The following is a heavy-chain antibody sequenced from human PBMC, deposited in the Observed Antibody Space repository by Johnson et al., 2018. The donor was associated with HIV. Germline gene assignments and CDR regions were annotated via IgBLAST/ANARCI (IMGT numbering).Heavy chain of an antibody. Sequence: QVQLVESGGGVVQPGGSLRLSCAASGFTFSSYGMHWVRQAPGKGLEWVAFIRYDGSNKYYADSVKGRFTISRDNSKNTLYLQMSSLRVEDTAVYYCAKDRTVAARDAFDIWGQGTMVTVSS. CDR3: AKDRTVAARDAFDI. D-gene: IGHD6-19*01. CDR1: GFTFSSYG. CDR2: IRYDGSNK. V-gene: IGHV3-30*02. J-gene: IGHJ3*02.